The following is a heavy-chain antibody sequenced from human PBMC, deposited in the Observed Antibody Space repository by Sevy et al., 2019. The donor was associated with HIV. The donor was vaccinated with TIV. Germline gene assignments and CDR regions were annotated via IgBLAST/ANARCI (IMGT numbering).Heavy chain of an antibody. CDR3: AHETFGRFES. CDR1: GFSFSANW. Sequence: GGSLRLSCAASGFSFSANWMNWVRQAPGKGLEWVANIKADGSDKHYVDSVEGRFTISRDNAKNLLFLQMNSLRVEDTAVYYCAHETFGRFESWGQGSLVTVSS. D-gene: IGHD3-16*01. J-gene: IGHJ4*02. V-gene: IGHV3-7*01. CDR2: IKADGSDK.